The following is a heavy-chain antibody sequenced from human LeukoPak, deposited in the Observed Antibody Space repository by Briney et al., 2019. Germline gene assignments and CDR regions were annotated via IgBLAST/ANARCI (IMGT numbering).Heavy chain of an antibody. J-gene: IGHJ4*01. Sequence: SETLSLTCSVSGGSIGNGDYYWGWIRQAPGKGLEWIGSIFFGGSTHYSPSLKSRATISVDTSKNQFSLKLTSVTAADAAMYYCARQLPTAAADTRGYFDYWGQGTVVTVSS. V-gene: IGHV4-39*01. CDR2: IFFGGST. D-gene: IGHD6-25*01. CDR3: ARQLPTAAADTRGYFDY. CDR1: GGSIGNGDYY.